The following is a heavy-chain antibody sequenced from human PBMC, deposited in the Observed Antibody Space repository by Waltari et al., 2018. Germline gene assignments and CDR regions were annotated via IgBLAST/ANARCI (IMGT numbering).Heavy chain of an antibody. CDR3: ASLVYDYGDYRDDAFDI. V-gene: IGHV3-21*01. CDR1: GFTFSSYS. Sequence: EVQLVESGGGLVKPGGSLRLSCAASGFTFSSYSMNWVRQAPGKGLEWVSSISSSSSYIYYADSVKGRFTISRDNAKNSLYLQMNSLRAEDTAVYYCASLVYDYGDYRDDAFDIWGQGTMVTVSS. D-gene: IGHD4-17*01. CDR2: ISSSSSYI. J-gene: IGHJ3*02.